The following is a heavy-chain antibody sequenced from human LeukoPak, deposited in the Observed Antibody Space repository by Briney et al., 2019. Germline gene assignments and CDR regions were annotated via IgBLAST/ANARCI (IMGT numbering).Heavy chain of an antibody. J-gene: IGHJ4*02. D-gene: IGHD5-24*01. CDR2: INPNSGGT. Sequence: EASVKVSCKASGYTFTGYYMHWVRQAPGQGLEWMGWINPNSGGTNYAQKFQGRVTMTRDTSISTAYMELSRLISDDTAVYYCAGDGYNSRRFFDYWGQGTLVTVSS. CDR3: AGDGYNSRRFFDY. CDR1: GYTFTGYY. V-gene: IGHV1-2*02.